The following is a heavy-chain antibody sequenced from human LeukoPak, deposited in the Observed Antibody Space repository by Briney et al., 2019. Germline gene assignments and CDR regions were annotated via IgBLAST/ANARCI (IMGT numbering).Heavy chain of an antibody. Sequence: SETLSLTCTVSGDSIIGYYWSWIRQPPGKGLEWIGYIYYSGSTNYNPSLKSRVTISVDTSKNQFSLKLSSVTAADTAVYYCASFLSGYGDYYFDYWGQGTLVTVSS. CDR3: ASFLSGYGDYYFDY. CDR2: IYYSGST. J-gene: IGHJ4*02. D-gene: IGHD4-17*01. CDR1: GDSIIGYY. V-gene: IGHV4-59*01.